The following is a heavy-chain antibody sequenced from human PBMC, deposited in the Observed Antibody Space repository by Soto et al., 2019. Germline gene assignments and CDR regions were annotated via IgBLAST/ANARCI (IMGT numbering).Heavy chain of an antibody. Sequence: QVQLVQSGTEVKKPGASVKVSCKASGYTFNSYGISWVRQAPGQGLEWMGWISPYDDNTNYAQNLKGRVTMTTDTYTRTAYMELRSLRSDDKAVYYCARGGYYDSSGSRNYHYYGMDAWGQGTTVTVS. V-gene: IGHV1-18*01. CDR2: ISPYDDNT. D-gene: IGHD3-22*01. CDR1: GYTFNSYG. J-gene: IGHJ6*02. CDR3: ARGGYYDSSGSRNYHYYGMDA.